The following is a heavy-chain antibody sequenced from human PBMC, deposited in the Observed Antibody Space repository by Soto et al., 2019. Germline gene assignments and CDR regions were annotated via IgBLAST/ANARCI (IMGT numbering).Heavy chain of an antibody. CDR1: GFTFSNYD. D-gene: IGHD6-25*01. V-gene: IGHV3-13*01. CDR3: ARDLNESGSSYYYGMDV. Sequence: GGSLRLSCAASGFTFSNYDMHWVRQVTGKGLEWISSIGTAGDTYYAGSVRGRFTISRENAKNSLYLQMNSLRAGDTAVYYCARDLNESGSSYYYGMDVWGQGTTVTVSS. J-gene: IGHJ6*02. CDR2: IGTAGDT.